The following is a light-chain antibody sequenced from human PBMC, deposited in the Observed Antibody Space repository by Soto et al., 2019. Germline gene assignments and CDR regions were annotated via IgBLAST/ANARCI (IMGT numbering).Light chain of an antibody. J-gene: IGKJ4*01. CDR3: QQRSNWPLT. V-gene: IGKV3-15*01. Sequence: EIVMTQSPATLSVSPGERATLSCRASQSVSSNLAWYQQKPGQAPRLRIYGASTRATGIPARCSGRGSGTDFTRTISSLEPEDFAVYYCQQRSNWPLTFGGGTKVDIK. CDR2: GAS. CDR1: QSVSSN.